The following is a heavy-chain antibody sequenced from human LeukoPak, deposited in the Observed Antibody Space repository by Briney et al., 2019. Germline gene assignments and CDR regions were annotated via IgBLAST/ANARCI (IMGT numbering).Heavy chain of an antibody. J-gene: IGHJ3*02. CDR3: EGIRGYSYGYPDAFDI. CDR1: GGSISSSSYY. CDR2: IYYSGST. D-gene: IGHD5-18*01. V-gene: IGHV4-39*01. Sequence: SETLSLTCTVSGGSISSSSYYWGWIRQPPGKRLEWIGSIYYSGSTYYNPSLKSRVTISVDTSKNQFSLKLSSVTAADTAVYYCEGIRGYSYGYPDAFDIWGQGTMVTVSS.